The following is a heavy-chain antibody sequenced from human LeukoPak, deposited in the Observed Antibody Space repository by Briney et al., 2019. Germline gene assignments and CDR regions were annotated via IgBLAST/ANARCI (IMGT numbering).Heavy chain of an antibody. CDR3: ARGPPGGQFDP. V-gene: IGHV4-59*01. CDR2: IYYSGST. Sequence: PSQPLSLTCTVSGGSISSYYWSWIRQPPGKGQEWIGYIYYSGSTNYNPSLQSRVTISVDTSKNQFSRKLSSVTAADTAVYYCARGPPGGQFDPWGQGTLVTVSS. J-gene: IGHJ5*02. CDR1: GGSISSYY. D-gene: IGHD3-10*01.